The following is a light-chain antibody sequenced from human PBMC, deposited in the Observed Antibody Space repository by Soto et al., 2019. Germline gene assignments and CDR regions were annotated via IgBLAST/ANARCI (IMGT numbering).Light chain of an antibody. V-gene: IGKV3-11*01. Sequence: EIVMTHSPATLSVSPGEIATLSCRASQSVSYYLAWYQQKPGQAPRLLIYDASSRATGVPDRFSGSGSGTEFTLTISSLEPEDFAVYYCQQSSNWPLAFGGGTKVDIK. CDR3: QQSSNWPLA. CDR2: DAS. J-gene: IGKJ4*01. CDR1: QSVSYY.